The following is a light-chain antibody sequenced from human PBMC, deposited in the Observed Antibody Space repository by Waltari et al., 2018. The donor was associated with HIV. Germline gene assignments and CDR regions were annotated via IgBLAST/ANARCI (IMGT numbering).Light chain of an antibody. J-gene: IGLJ1*01. CDR3: AAWDDNLSGPD. V-gene: IGLV1-47*01. CDR1: SSNIASNY. Sequence: QSALTQPPSASGTPGQRVTISCSGSSSNIASNYVYWYQQLPGPAPKLLIYRNNQRTGGGPDGFSGSKSGSAAALAISGLRSEDEDDYYCAAWDDNLSGPDFGTGTTVTVL. CDR2: RNN.